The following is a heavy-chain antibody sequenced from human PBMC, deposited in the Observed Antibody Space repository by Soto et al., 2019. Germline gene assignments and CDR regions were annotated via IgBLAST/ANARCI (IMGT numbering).Heavy chain of an antibody. CDR2: INPSGGST. CDR3: GRDGVYSSSTSCSKAWCDP. CDR1: GYTFTSYY. Sequence: ASVKVSCKASGYTFTSYYMHWVRQDPGQGLEWMGIINPSGGSTRYAQKFQGRVSMTRDTSTSTVYIELSSLSSEDTAVYYCGRDGVYSSSTSCSKAWCDPWGQGPLVIVSS. V-gene: IGHV1-46*01. J-gene: IGHJ5*02. D-gene: IGHD2-2*01.